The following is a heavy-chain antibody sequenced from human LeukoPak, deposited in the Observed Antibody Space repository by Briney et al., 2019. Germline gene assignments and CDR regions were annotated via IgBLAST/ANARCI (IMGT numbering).Heavy chain of an antibody. Sequence: QTGGSLRLSCAASGFTFSGSSIHWVRLASGKGLEWVGRVRSKANNYAAAYAASLKGRFTLSRDDSHNTAYLQMKSLKTEDTAVYYCTRYFPDDRSGRCGDCWGQGTLVTVSS. V-gene: IGHV3-73*01. J-gene: IGHJ4*02. D-gene: IGHD6-19*01. CDR1: GFTFSGSS. CDR2: VRSKANNYAA. CDR3: TRYFPDDRSGRCGDC.